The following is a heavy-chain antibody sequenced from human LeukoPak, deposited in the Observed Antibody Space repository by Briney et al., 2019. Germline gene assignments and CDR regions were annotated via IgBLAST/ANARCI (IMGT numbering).Heavy chain of an antibody. V-gene: IGHV4-4*07. J-gene: IGHJ5*02. CDR1: GGSISSYY. Sequence: PSETLSLTCTVSGGSISSYYWSWIRQPAGKGLEWIGRIYTSGSTNYNPSLKSRVTMSVDTSKNQFSLKLSSVTAADTAVYYCARYTRFPGLNTNWFDPWSQGTLVTVSS. D-gene: IGHD2-15*01. CDR2: IYTSGST. CDR3: ARYTRFPGLNTNWFDP.